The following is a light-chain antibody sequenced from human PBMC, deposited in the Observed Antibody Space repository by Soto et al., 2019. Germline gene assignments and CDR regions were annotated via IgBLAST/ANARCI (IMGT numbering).Light chain of an antibody. J-gene: IGLJ2*01. Sequence: QLVLTQPPSVSGAPGQRVTISCTGSSSNIGAGYDVHWYQQLPGTAPKLLIYGNSNRPSGVPDRFSGSKSGTSASLAITGLQAEDEADYYCQSYDISLSVVFGGRTKLTVL. V-gene: IGLV1-40*01. CDR1: SSNIGAGYD. CDR3: QSYDISLSVV. CDR2: GNS.